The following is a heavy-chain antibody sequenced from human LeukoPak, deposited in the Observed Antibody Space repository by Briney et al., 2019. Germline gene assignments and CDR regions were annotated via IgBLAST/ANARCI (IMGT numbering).Heavy chain of an antibody. V-gene: IGHV3-30*02. CDR2: IRYDGNNK. J-gene: IGHJ4*02. CDR3: ARDRHVYYDILTGYAFYFEY. D-gene: IGHD3-9*01. Sequence: PGGSLRLSCAASGFTFSTYGMHWVRQAPGKGLEWVAFIRYDGNNKFYADSVKGRFTISRDNSKNTLYLQMNSLRPEDTAVYYCARDRHVYYDILTGYAFYFEYWGQGALVTVSS. CDR1: GFTFSTYG.